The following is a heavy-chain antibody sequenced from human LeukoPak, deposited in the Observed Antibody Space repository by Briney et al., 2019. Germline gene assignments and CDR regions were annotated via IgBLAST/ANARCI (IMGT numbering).Heavy chain of an antibody. V-gene: IGHV3-23*01. D-gene: IGHD1-26*01. CDR2: ISGSGGST. Sequence: GGSLRLSCAASGFTFSSYAMSWVRQAPGKGLEWVSAISGSGGSTYYADSVKGRFTISRDNSKNTLYLQMNSLRAEDTAVYYCAREKVGATGNGMDVWGQGTTVTVSS. CDR3: AREKVGATGNGMDV. CDR1: GFTFSSYA. J-gene: IGHJ6*02.